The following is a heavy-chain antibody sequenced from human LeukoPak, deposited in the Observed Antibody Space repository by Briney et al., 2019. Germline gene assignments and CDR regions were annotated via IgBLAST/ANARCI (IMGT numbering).Heavy chain of an antibody. V-gene: IGHV7-4-1*01. CDR2: INTNTGNP. CDR3: ARAGRWEGRPHAFDI. Sequence: ASVEVSCKASGYTFTSYTMNWVRQAPGQGFEWMGWINTNTGNPTYAQGFTGRFVFSLDTSVSTAYLLICSLKAEDTAAYYCARAGRWEGRPHAFDIWGQGTMVTVSS. D-gene: IGHD1-26*01. J-gene: IGHJ3*02. CDR1: GYTFTSYT.